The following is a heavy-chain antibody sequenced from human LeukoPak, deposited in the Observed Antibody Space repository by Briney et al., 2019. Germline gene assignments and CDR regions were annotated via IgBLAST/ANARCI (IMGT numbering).Heavy chain of an antibody. CDR1: GYTFTNYG. CDR3: ARGGHRRYYYTSGSAFDP. V-gene: IGHV1-18*01. Sequence: ASVKVSCKASGYTFTNYGISWVRQAPGQGLEWMGWNSAYNGNTHYAQNLQGRVTMTTDTSTSTAYMELKSLRSDDTAVYYCARGGHRRYYYTSGSAFDPWGQGTLVTVSS. D-gene: IGHD3-10*01. J-gene: IGHJ5*02. CDR2: NSAYNGNT.